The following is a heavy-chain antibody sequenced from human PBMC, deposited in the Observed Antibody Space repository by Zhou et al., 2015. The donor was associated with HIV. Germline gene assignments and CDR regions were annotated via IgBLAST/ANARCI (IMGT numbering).Heavy chain of an antibody. D-gene: IGHD3-10*01. Sequence: QVQLVQSGAEVKKPGASVKVSCKASGYNFAGYYLHWVRQAPGQGLEWMGRIDPKNGATVYAQKFQDRVTVTGDTSINTAYLELYGLQSDDTAVYYCARSPFGEFSPSDYWGQGTLVTVSS. CDR1: GYNFAGYY. CDR3: ARSPFGEFSPSDY. J-gene: IGHJ4*02. V-gene: IGHV1-2*06. CDR2: IDPKNGAT.